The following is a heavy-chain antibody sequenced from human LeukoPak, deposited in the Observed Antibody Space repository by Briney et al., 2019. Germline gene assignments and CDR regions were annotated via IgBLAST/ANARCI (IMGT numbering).Heavy chain of an antibody. CDR2: INHSGST. V-gene: IGHV4-34*01. CDR1: GGSFSGYY. D-gene: IGHD5-18*01. J-gene: IGHJ6*02. CDR3: ARGAGYSYGYRYYYYGMDV. Sequence: PSETLSLTCAVYGGSFSGYYWSWIRQPPGKGLEWIGEINHSGSTNYNPSLKSRVTISVDTSKNQFSLKLSSVTAADTAVYYCARGAGYSYGYRYYYYGMDVWGQGTTVTVSS.